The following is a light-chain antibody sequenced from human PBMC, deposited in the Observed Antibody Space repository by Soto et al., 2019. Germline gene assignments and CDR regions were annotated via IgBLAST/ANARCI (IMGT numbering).Light chain of an antibody. Sequence: IVMTQSPLSLPVTPGEPASISCRSSQSLLHINGYHYLHWYLQKPGQSPQLLISLASNRASGVPDRFSGSGSGTDFTLKISRVEAEDVGVYYCMQGRETPLTFGGGTRVEIK. CDR3: MQGRETPLT. V-gene: IGKV2-28*01. CDR1: QSLLHINGYHY. J-gene: IGKJ4*01. CDR2: LAS.